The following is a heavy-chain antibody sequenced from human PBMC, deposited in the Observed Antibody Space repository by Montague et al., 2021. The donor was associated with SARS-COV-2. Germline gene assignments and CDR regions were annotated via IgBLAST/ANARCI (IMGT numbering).Heavy chain of an antibody. J-gene: IGHJ6*02. CDR3: ARILSYYYGMDV. CDR2: IWYDGSNK. Sequence: SLRLSCAAFGFKFNNYAMHWVRQAPGKGLEWVAVIWYDGSNKYYADSVKGRFTISRDNSKNTLYLQMNSLRAEDTAVYYCARILSYYYGMDVWGQGTTVTVSS. D-gene: IGHD2-15*01. CDR1: GFKFNNYA. V-gene: IGHV3-33*01.